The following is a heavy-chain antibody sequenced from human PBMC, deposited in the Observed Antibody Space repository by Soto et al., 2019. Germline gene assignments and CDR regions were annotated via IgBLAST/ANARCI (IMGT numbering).Heavy chain of an antibody. CDR2: ISSSGSTI. CDR1: GFTFSSYE. CDR3: AGIYSSGWYGPEDY. D-gene: IGHD6-19*01. V-gene: IGHV3-48*03. Sequence: LRLSCAASGFTFSSYEMNWVRQAPGKGLEWVSYISSSGSTIYYADSVKGRFTISRDNAKNSLYLQMNSLRAEDTAVYYCAGIYSSGWYGPEDYWGQGTLVTVSS. J-gene: IGHJ4*02.